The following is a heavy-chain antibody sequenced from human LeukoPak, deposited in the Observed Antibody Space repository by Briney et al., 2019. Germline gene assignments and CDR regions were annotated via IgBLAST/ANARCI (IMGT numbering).Heavy chain of an antibody. CDR2: ISYDGSSK. V-gene: IGHV3-30*07. Sequence: GGSLRLSCAASGFTFSSHAIHWVRQAPGKGLEWVSIISYDGSSKYYADSVKGRFTISRDNSKNTLYLQMNSLRAEDTAVYYCAKERDYYYYMDVWGKGTTVTVSS. CDR1: GFTFSSHA. J-gene: IGHJ6*03. CDR3: AKERDYYYYMDV.